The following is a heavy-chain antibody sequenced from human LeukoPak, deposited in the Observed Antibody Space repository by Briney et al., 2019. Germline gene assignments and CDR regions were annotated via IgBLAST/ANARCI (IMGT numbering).Heavy chain of an antibody. Sequence: GGSLRLSCAASGFTFSDYYMSWIRQARGKGLEWVSYISSSGSTIYYADSVKGRFTISRDNAKNSLYLQMNSLRAEDTAVYYCARDFSSALNYYDSPWDYWGQGTLVTVSS. J-gene: IGHJ4*02. CDR2: ISSSGSTI. D-gene: IGHD3-22*01. CDR3: ARDFSSALNYYDSPWDY. V-gene: IGHV3-11*04. CDR1: GFTFSDYY.